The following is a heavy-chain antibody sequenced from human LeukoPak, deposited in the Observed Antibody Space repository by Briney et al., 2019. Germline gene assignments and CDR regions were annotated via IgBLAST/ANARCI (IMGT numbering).Heavy chain of an antibody. Sequence: SVKVSCKASGGTFSSYAISWVQQAPGQGLEWMGRIIPVLGIANYAQKFQGRVTITADKSTSTAYMELSSLRSEDTAVYYCAREDTAMVFDYWGQGTLVTVSS. CDR1: GGTFSSYA. V-gene: IGHV1-69*04. CDR3: AREDTAMVFDY. CDR2: IIPVLGIA. J-gene: IGHJ4*02. D-gene: IGHD5-18*01.